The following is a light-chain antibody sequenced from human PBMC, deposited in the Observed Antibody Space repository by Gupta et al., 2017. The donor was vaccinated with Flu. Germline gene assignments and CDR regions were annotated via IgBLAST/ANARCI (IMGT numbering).Light chain of an antibody. J-gene: IGKJ5*01. CDR2: GAS. V-gene: IGKV3-20*01. CDR3: QQYGSSSIT. Sequence: GPLSLSPGESATLSCRASQSVSSSYLAWYQQKPGQAPRLLIYGASSRATGIPDRFSGSGSGTDFTLTISRLEPEDFAVYYCQQYGSSSITFGQGTRLEIK. CDR1: QSVSSSY.